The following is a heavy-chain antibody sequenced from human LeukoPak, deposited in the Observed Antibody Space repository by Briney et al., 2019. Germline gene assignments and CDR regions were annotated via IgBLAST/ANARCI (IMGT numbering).Heavy chain of an antibody. J-gene: IGHJ4*02. CDR2: INADGSDK. CDR3: MPGRGY. V-gene: IGHV3-7*01. Sequence: PGGSLRLSCAASGFTFSSYWMSWVRQAPGKGLELVANINADGSDKYLMDSVKGRFSISRDNANNRLYLEMTSLRVEDTAVYYCMPGRGYWGQGTPVAVSS. D-gene: IGHD2-8*02. CDR1: GFTFSSYW.